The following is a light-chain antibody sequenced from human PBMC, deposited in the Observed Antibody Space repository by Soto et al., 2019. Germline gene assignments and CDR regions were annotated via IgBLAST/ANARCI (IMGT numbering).Light chain of an antibody. J-gene: IGLJ1*01. CDR2: DNN. CDR3: GTWDSSLTGGV. CDR1: GFNIGNNY. V-gene: IGLV1-51*01. Sequence: QSVLTQPPSVSAAPGQKVTISCSGSGFNIGNNYVSWYQQLPGTAPKLLIYDNNKRPSGIPDRFSGSKSGTSATLGITGLQTGDEADYYCGTWDSSLTGGVFGTGTKLSVL.